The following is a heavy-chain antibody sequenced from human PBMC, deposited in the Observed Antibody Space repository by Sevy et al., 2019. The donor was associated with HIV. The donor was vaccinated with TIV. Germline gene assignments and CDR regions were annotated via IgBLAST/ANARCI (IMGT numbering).Heavy chain of an antibody. CDR3: GRSRDYYDEGGYLF. V-gene: IGHV3-21*06. D-gene: IGHD3-16*01. Sequence: GGSLRLSCAASGFTFRDYTMNWVRQAPGKGLEWVSTISSGSSFIFYADSVKGRFTVSRDNAKNSLFLQMDGLRVEDTALFFCGRSRDYYDEGGYLFWGQGILVTVSS. CDR1: GFTFRDYT. J-gene: IGHJ4*02. CDR2: ISSGSSFI.